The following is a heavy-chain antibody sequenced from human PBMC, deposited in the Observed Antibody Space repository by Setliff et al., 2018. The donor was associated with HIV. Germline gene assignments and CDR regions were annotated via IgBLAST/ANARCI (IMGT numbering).Heavy chain of an antibody. CDR3: AKLREGHVYSQYDS. V-gene: IGHV3-23*01. D-gene: IGHD2-21*01. J-gene: IGHJ5*01. Sequence: GGSLRLSCAASGLTFTSYAMNWVRQAPGKGLEWVSGISGSGGGTYYADSVKGRFTISRDNSQNALYLQMDSLRAEDTAVYHCAKLREGHVYSQYDSWGHGTLVTVSS. CDR1: GLTFTSYA. CDR2: ISGSGGGT.